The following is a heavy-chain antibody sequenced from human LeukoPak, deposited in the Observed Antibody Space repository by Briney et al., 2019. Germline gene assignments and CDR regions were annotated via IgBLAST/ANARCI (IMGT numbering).Heavy chain of an antibody. J-gene: IGHJ4*02. V-gene: IGHV3-7*03. CDR2: IKQDGSEK. CDR1: GFTFSSYW. Sequence: PGGSLRLSCAASGFTFSSYWMSWVRQAPGKGLEWVANIKQDGSEKYYVDSVKGRFTISRDNAKNSLYLQMNSLRAEDTAVYYCAKDSGYYDSSGPKGYWGQGTLVTVSS. D-gene: IGHD3-22*01. CDR3: AKDSGYYDSSGPKGY.